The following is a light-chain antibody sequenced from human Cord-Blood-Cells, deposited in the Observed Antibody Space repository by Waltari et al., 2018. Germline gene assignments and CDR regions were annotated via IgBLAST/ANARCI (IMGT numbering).Light chain of an antibody. V-gene: IGLV2-11*01. CDR3: CSYAGSYTWV. J-gene: IGLJ3*02. CDR1: SSDVGGYNY. Sequence: QSALTQPRSVSGSPGQSVTISCTGTSSDVGGYNYVSWYQQHPGKASTLMIYDGSKRPAGVPDRFSGSKSGNTASLTISGRQAEDEADYYCCSYAGSYTWVFGGGTKLTVL. CDR2: DGS.